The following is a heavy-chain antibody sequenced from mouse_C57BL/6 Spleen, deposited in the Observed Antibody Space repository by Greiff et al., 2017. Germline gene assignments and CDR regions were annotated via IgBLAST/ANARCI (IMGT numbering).Heavy chain of an antibody. CDR2: IDPSDSYT. CDR3: ARRSYSNYVVEYFDY. D-gene: IGHD2-5*01. J-gene: IGHJ2*01. Sequence: QVQLQQPGAELVKPGASVKLSCKASGYTFTSYWMQWVKQRPGQGLEWIGEIDPSDSYTNYNQKFKGKATLTVDTSSSTAYMQLSSLTSEDSAVYYCARRSYSNYVVEYFDYWGQGTTLTVSS. CDR1: GYTFTSYW. V-gene: IGHV1-50*01.